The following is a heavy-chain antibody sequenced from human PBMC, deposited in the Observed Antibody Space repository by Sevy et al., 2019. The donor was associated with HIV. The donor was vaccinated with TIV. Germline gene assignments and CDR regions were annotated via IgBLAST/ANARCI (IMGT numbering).Heavy chain of an antibody. V-gene: IGHV4-59*01. D-gene: IGHD1-26*01. CDR1: GGSISSYY. Sequence: SETLSLTCTVSGGSISSYYWSWIRQPPGKGLEWIGYIYYSGSTNYNPSLKSRVTISVDTSKNQFSLKLSSVTAADTAVYYCARDGDSGSYIRNCDYGMDVWGQGTTVTVSS. CDR3: ARDGDSGSYIRNCDYGMDV. CDR2: IYYSGST. J-gene: IGHJ6*02.